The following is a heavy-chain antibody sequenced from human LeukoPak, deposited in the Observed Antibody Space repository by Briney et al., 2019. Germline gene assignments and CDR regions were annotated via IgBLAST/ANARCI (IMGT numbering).Heavy chain of an antibody. CDR3: ARGAYGSGSLSWFDP. D-gene: IGHD3-10*01. CDR2: IYASGST. Sequence: PSETLSLTCTVSGGSISSYYWSWLRQPAGKGLEWIGRIYASGSTNYNPSLKSRVTILVDKSNNQVSLKVSSVTAADTAVYYCARGAYGSGSLSWFDPWGQGTLVIVSS. CDR1: GGSISSYY. J-gene: IGHJ5*02. V-gene: IGHV4-4*07.